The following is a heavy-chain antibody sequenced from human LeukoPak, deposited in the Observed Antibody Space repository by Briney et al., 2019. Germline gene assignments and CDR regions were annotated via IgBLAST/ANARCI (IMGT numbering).Heavy chain of an antibody. J-gene: IGHJ4*02. CDR2: IYYSGST. CDR1: GGSISSSSYY. CDR3: ASVTRGYSGYDYGIDY. Sequence: SETLSLTCTVSGGSISSSSYYWGWIRQPPGKGLEWIGNIYYSGSTYYNPSLKSRVTISVDTSKNQFSLKLSSVTAADTAVYYCASVTRGYSGYDYGIDYWGQGTLVTVSS. D-gene: IGHD5-12*01. V-gene: IGHV4-39*07.